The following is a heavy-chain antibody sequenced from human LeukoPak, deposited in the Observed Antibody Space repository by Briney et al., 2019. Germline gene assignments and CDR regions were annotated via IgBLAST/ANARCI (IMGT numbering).Heavy chain of an antibody. D-gene: IGHD1-1*01. CDR3: ARDTNGVDV. Sequence: LEWIGHIFYSGNTNYNPSLKSRVTISVDTSKNQFSLKLSSVTAADTAVYYCARDTNGVDVWGQGTTVTVSS. V-gene: IGHV4-59*01. J-gene: IGHJ6*02. CDR2: IFYSGNT.